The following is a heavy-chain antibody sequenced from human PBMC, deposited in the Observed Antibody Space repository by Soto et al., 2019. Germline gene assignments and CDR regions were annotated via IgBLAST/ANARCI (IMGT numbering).Heavy chain of an antibody. CDR2: IYTSGST. Sequence: SETLSLTCTVSGGSISSYYWSWIRQPAGKGLEWIGRIYTSGSTNYNPSLKSRVTMSVDTSKNQFSLKLSSVTAADTAVYYCARDRSDDYVWGSYRQTYYFDYWGQGTLVTVSS. J-gene: IGHJ4*02. D-gene: IGHD3-16*02. V-gene: IGHV4-4*07. CDR3: ARDRSDDYVWGSYRQTYYFDY. CDR1: GGSISSYY.